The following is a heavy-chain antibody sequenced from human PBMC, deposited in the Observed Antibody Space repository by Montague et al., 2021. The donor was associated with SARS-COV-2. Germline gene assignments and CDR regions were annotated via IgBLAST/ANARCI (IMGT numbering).Heavy chain of an antibody. CDR2: INYSGST. CDR1: GDSMNNYY. V-gene: IGHV4-59*01. Sequence: SETLSLTCTVSGDSMNNYYWSWICQPPGKGLEWIGYINYSGSTHXNPSLQSRVTLSKDTSKNQFSLRLTSVTAADTAMYFCARAPIYRSSWYAYFDYWGQGTLVTVSS. J-gene: IGHJ4*02. CDR3: ARAPIYRSSWYAYFDY. D-gene: IGHD6-13*01.